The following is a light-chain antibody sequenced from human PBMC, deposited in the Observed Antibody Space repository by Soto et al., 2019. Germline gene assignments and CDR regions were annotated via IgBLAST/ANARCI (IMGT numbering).Light chain of an antibody. CDR1: SSDVGGYKY. J-gene: IGLJ3*02. Sequence: QLVLTQPASVSGSPGQSITISCTGTSSDVGGYKYVSWYQQHPGKAPKLMIYEVTNRPSGVSSRFSGSKSGSTASLTISGLQAEDEAVYYCNSFTSSSTWVFGGGTKLTVL. CDR3: NSFTSSSTWV. CDR2: EVT. V-gene: IGLV2-14*01.